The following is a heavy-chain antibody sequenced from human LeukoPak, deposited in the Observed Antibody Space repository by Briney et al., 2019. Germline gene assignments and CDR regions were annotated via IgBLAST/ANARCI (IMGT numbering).Heavy chain of an antibody. CDR1: GGTFSSYA. D-gene: IGHD3-9*01. J-gene: IGHJ4*02. V-gene: IGHV1-69*13. CDR2: IIPIFGTA. CDR3: VRDYDILTGRTYRLDY. Sequence: ASVKVSCTASGGTFSSYAISWVRQAPGQGLEWMGGIIPIFGTANYAQKFQGRVTITADESTSTAYMELSSLRSEDTAVYYCVRDYDILTGRTYRLDYWGQGTLVTVSS.